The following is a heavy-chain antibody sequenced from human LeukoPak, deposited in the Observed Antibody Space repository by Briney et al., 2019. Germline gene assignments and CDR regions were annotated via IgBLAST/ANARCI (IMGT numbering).Heavy chain of an antibody. V-gene: IGHV1-69*05. CDR1: GGTFSSYA. Sequence: SVKVSCKASGGTFSSYAISWVRQAPGQGLEWMGGIIPIFGTANYAQKFQGRVTITTDESTSTAYMELSSLRSEDTAVYYCARGRPRYSYGSGSYYDYWGQGTLVTVSS. CDR3: ARGRPRYSYGSGSYYDY. J-gene: IGHJ4*02. D-gene: IGHD3-10*01. CDR2: IIPIFGTA.